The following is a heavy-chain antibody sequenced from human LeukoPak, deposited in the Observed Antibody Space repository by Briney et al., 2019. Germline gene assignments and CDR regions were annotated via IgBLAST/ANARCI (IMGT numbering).Heavy chain of an antibody. CDR2: INHSGST. J-gene: IGHJ4*02. D-gene: IGHD4-17*01. V-gene: IGHV4-34*01. CDR1: GGSFSGYY. Sequence: SETLSLTCAVYGGSFSGYYWSWIRQPPGKGLEWIGEINHSGSTNYNPSLKSRVTISVDTSKNQFSLKLSSVTAADTAVYYCARDRAWYGESDYWGQGTLVTVSS. CDR3: ARDRAWYGESDY.